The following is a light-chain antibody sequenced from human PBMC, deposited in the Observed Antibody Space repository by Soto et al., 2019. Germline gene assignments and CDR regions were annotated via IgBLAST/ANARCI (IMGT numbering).Light chain of an antibody. CDR3: QQYNNWPSWT. Sequence: EIVMTQSPATLSVSPGESATLSCRASQSVRNNLAWYQQKPGQAPRLLIYGASTRATGIPARFSGSGSGTEFTLSISSLQSEDFALYYCQQYNNWPSWTFGQGTKVEIK. CDR2: GAS. V-gene: IGKV3-15*01. CDR1: QSVRNN. J-gene: IGKJ1*01.